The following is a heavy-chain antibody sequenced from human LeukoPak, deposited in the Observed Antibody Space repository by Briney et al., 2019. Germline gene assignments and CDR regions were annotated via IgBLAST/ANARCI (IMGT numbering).Heavy chain of an antibody. CDR2: IYYSGST. V-gene: IGHV4-30-4*01. D-gene: IGHD5-18*01. CDR1: GGSISSGDYY. Sequence: PSQTLSLTCTVSGGSISSGDYYWRWTRQPPGKGLEWIGYIYYSGSTYYNPSLKSRVTISVDTSKNQFSLKLSSVTAADTAVYYCATNTAMVFGRYYFDYWGQGTLVTVSS. J-gene: IGHJ4*02. CDR3: ATNTAMVFGRYYFDY.